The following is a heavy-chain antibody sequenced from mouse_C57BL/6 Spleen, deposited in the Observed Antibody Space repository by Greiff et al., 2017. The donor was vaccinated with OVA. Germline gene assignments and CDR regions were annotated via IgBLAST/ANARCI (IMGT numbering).Heavy chain of an antibody. V-gene: IGHV10-3*01. CDR1: GFTFNTYA. Sequence: EVQGVESGGGLVQPKGSLKLSCAASGFTFNTYAMHWVRQAPGKGLEWVARIRSKSSNYATYYADSVKDRFTISRDDSQSMLYLQMNNLKTEDTAMYYCVRKRSTGTDWYFDVWGTGTTVTVSS. CDR3: VRKRSTGTDWYFDV. D-gene: IGHD4-1*02. J-gene: IGHJ1*03. CDR2: IRSKSSNYAT.